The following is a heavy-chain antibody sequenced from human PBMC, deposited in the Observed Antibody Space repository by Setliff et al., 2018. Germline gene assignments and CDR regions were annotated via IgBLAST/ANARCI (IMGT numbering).Heavy chain of an antibody. CDR2: IYHSGGT. D-gene: IGHD3-3*01. CDR1: GDSLNNFY. CDR3: ARVLAFWSGYYYFDY. J-gene: IGHJ4*02. V-gene: IGHV4-59*12. Sequence: PSETLSLTCTVSGDSLNNFYWTWIRQPPGKGLEWIGYIYHSGGTSYNPSLKSRGTRSVDTSKNPFSPHLSSVTAADTAVYYCARVLAFWSGYYYFDYWGQGTLVTVSS.